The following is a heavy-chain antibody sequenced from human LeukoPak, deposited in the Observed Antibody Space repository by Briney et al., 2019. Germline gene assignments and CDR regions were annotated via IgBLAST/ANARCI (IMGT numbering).Heavy chain of an antibody. CDR3: ARGIAVAGLFDN. Sequence: EASVKVSCKAAGYTFTSYGISWVRQAPGQGLEWMGWISAYNGNTNYAQKLQGRVTMTTDTSTSTAYMELRSLRSDDTAVYCCARGIAVAGLFDNWGQGPLVTVSS. CDR1: GYTFTSYG. V-gene: IGHV1-18*01. J-gene: IGHJ4*02. CDR2: ISAYNGNT. D-gene: IGHD6-19*01.